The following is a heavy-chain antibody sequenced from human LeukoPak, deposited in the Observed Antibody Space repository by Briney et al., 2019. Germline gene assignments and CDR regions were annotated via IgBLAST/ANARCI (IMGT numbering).Heavy chain of an antibody. V-gene: IGHV5-51*01. J-gene: IGHJ4*02. CDR2: IYPGDSDT. CDR3: ARSNSSSSPFDY. D-gene: IGHD6-6*01. CDR1: GYTYTSYW. Sequence: GESLKISCKSSGYTYTSYWIGWVRQMPGKGLEWMGIIYPGDSDTRYSPSFRGQVTISADKSFTTAYLQWRSLKASDTAMYYCARSNSSSSPFDYWGQGTLVTVSS.